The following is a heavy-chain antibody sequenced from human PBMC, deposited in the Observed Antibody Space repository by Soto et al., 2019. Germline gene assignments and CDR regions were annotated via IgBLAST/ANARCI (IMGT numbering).Heavy chain of an antibody. V-gene: IGHV4-4*02. D-gene: IGHD4-17*01. Sequence: QVQLQGSGPGLVKPSGTLSLTCAVSGGSISSDNWWSWVRQPPGKGLEWIGEIYHSGSTNYNPSLKSRVTRSIYKSKNQFSLELTSVTAADTAVYYCARRTVTADCWGQGALVTVSS. CDR1: GGSISSDNW. J-gene: IGHJ4*02. CDR3: ARRTVTADC. CDR2: IYHSGST.